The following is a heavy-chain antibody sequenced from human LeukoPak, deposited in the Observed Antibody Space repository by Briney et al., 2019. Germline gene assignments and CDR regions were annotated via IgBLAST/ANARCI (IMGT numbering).Heavy chain of an antibody. J-gene: IGHJ4*02. V-gene: IGHV3-23*01. D-gene: IGHD1-7*01. Sequence: GGSLRLSCAASGFTFSSYAMSWVRQAPGKGLEWVSAISGSGGSTYYADSVKGRFTISRDNAKNTLYLQMNSLKAEDTAVYYCARDSLELLVYFDYWGQGTLVTVSS. CDR2: ISGSGGST. CDR1: GFTFSSYA. CDR3: ARDSLELLVYFDY.